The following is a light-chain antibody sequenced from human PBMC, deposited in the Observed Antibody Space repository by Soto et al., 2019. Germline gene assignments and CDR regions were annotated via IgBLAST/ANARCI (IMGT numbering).Light chain of an antibody. J-gene: IGKJ4*01. CDR2: GVS. V-gene: IGKV3-15*01. CDR3: QQYNKWPLT. CDR1: QSVSSN. Sequence: EIVMTQSPATLSVSPGERATLSCRASQSVSSNLAWYQQKPGQAPRLLIYGVSTRATGIPVRFSGSWSGTEFTLTISSLQSEDFAVYYCQQYNKWPLTFGGGTEVEI.